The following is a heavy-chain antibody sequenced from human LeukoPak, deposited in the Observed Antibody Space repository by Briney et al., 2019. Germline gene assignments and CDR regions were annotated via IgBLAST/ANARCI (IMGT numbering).Heavy chain of an antibody. CDR2: ISYDGSNK. V-gene: IGHV3-30-3*01. CDR1: GFTFSSYA. D-gene: IGHD4/OR15-4a*01. Sequence: PGGSLRLSCAASGFTFSSYAMHWVRQAPGKGLEWVAVISYDGSNKYYAESVTDRFTISRDNSKNTLYLQMNSLRAEDTAVYYCAKDRLSYAANETDFWGQGTLVTVSS. J-gene: IGHJ4*02. CDR3: AKDRLSYAANETDF.